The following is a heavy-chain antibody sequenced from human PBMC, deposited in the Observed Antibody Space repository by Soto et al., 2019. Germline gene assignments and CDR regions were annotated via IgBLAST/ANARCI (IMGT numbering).Heavy chain of an antibody. CDR2: INTGNGNT. CDR1: GYTFTTYG. V-gene: IGHV1-3*04. CDR3: ATQRPFDP. Sequence: SVKVSCKASGYTFTTYGMHWVRHAPGQRLEWMGWINTGNGNTKYSQKFQGRVTITRDASAGTAFMELSSLTSEDTAVYYCATQRPFDPWGQGTLVTVS. J-gene: IGHJ5*02.